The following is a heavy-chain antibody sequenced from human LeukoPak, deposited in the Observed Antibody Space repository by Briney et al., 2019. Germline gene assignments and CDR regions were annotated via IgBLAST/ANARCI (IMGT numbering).Heavy chain of an antibody. Sequence: GRSLRLSCAASGFTFSSYWMHWVRQAPGMGLVWVSRISGDGSTTSYADSVKGRFTISRNNAKNTLYLQMNSLRAEDTAVYYCARLDILTGNYYYFNFWGQGTLVTVSS. D-gene: IGHD3-9*01. CDR1: GFTFSSYW. V-gene: IGHV3-74*01. CDR3: ARLDILTGNYYYFNF. CDR2: ISGDGSTT. J-gene: IGHJ4*02.